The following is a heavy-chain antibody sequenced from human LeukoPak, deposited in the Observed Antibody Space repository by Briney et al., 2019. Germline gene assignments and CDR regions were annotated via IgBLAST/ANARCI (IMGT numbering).Heavy chain of an antibody. V-gene: IGHV3-23*01. CDR2: ISGSGGST. Sequence: PGGSLRLSCAASGFTFSSYAMSWVRQAPGKGLEWVSAISGSGGSTYYADSVKGRFTISRDNSKNTLYLQMNSLRAEDTAVYYCAKELRITMVRGVSYGMDVWGQGTTVTVPS. CDR1: GFTFSSYA. CDR3: AKELRITMVRGVSYGMDV. D-gene: IGHD3-10*01. J-gene: IGHJ6*02.